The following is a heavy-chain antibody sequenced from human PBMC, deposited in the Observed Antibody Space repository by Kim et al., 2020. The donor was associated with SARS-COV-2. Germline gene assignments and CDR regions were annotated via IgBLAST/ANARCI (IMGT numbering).Heavy chain of an antibody. CDR1: GYTFTSYA. D-gene: IGHD6-13*01. CDR2: INAGNGNT. V-gene: IGHV1-3*01. CDR3: ARDAGWGGSSWTQNFDY. J-gene: IGHJ4*02. Sequence: ASVKVSCKASGYTFTSYAMHWVRQAPGQRLEWMGWINAGNGNTKYSQKFQGRVTITRDTSASTAYMELSSLRSEDTAVYYCARDAGWGGSSWTQNFDYWGQGTLVTVSS.